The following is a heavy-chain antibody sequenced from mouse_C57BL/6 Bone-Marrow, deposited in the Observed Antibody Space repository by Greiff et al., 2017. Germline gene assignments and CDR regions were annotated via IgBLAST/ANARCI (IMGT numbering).Heavy chain of an antibody. CDR3: ASTVVASH. D-gene: IGHD1-1*01. CDR2: LYPGDGDT. Sequence: VKVVESGPELVKPGASVKISCKASGYAFSSSWMNWVKQRPGKGLEWIGLLYPGDGDTNYNGKFKGKATLTADKSSSTAYMQLSSLTSEDSAVYFCASTVVASHWGQGTTLTVSS. J-gene: IGHJ2*01. V-gene: IGHV1-82*01. CDR1: GYAFSSSW.